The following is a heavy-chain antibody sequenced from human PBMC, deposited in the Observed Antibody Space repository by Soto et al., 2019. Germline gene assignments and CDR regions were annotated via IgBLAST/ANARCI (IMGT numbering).Heavy chain of an antibody. CDR2: INHSGST. CDR3: ARDKITGLFDY. V-gene: IGHV4-34*01. Sequence: PSETLSLTCAVYAGSFSGYYWTWIRQPPGTGLEWIGEINHSGSTNYNPSLKSRVTISVDTSKNQFSLKLTSVTAADTAVYYCARDKITGLFDYWGQGTLVTVSS. D-gene: IGHD2-8*02. CDR1: AGSFSGYY. J-gene: IGHJ4*02.